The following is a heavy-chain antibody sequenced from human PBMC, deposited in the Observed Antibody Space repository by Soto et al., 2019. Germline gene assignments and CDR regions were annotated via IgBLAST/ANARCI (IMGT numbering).Heavy chain of an antibody. CDR3: ARDFGY. J-gene: IGHJ4*02. CDR1: GFTFSTFW. CDR2: INSDGSST. Sequence: GSLRLSCEASGFTFSTFWMHWVRQAPVKGLVWVSRINSDGSSTYYADSVKGRVTISRDNAKNTLYLQLRSLRPEDTAVYYCARDFGYWGQGT. V-gene: IGHV3-74*01.